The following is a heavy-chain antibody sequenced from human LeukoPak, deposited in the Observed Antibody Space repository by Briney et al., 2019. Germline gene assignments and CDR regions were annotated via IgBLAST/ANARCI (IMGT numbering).Heavy chain of an antibody. D-gene: IGHD2-2*01. CDR3: ARAGYCSSTSCYGHYYYYMDV. V-gene: IGHV3-74*01. J-gene: IGHJ6*03. Sequence: PGGSLRLSCAASGFTFSSYWMHWVRQAPGKGLVWVSRINSDGSSTSYADSVKGRFTISRDNAKNTLYLQMNSLRAEDTAVYYCARAGYCSSTSCYGHYYYYMDVWGKGTTVTISS. CDR2: INSDGSST. CDR1: GFTFSSYW.